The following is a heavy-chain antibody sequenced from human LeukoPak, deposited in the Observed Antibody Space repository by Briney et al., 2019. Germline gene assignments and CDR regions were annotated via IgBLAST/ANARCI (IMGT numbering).Heavy chain of an antibody. V-gene: IGHV3-48*04. Sequence: SGGSLRLSCAASGFTFSSYSMNWVRQAPGKGLEWVSYISSSSSTIYYADSVKGRFTISRDNAKNSLYLQMNSLRAEDTAVYYCAREGGSYYVEYFDYWGQGTLVTVSS. J-gene: IGHJ4*02. CDR2: ISSSSSTI. CDR3: AREGGSYYVEYFDY. D-gene: IGHD1-26*01. CDR1: GFTFSSYS.